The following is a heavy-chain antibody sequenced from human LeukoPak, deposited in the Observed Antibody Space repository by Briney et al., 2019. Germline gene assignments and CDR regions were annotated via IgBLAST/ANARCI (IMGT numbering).Heavy chain of an antibody. CDR2: ISSSGSTI. V-gene: IGHV3-48*03. J-gene: IGHJ5*02. D-gene: IGHD3-10*01. CDR1: GFTFSSYE. Sequence: GGSLRLSCAASGFTFSSYEMNWVRQAPGKGLEWVSYISSSGSTIYYADSVKGRFTISRDNAKNSLYLQMNSLRAEDTAVYYCARDGSGMVRGLPNWFDPWGQGTLVIVSS. CDR3: ARDGSGMVRGLPNWFDP.